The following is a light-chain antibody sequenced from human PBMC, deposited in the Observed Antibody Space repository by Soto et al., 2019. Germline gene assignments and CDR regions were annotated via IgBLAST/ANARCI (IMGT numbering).Light chain of an antibody. CDR2: GAS. CDR1: QSVRSK. CDR3: QHYSTWRWT. J-gene: IGKJ1*01. V-gene: IGKV3-15*01. Sequence: EIVMTQSPATLSVSPGERATLSCRASQSVRSKLAWYQQKPGQGPRLLIYGASTRATGIPARFSGSGSGTEFTLTISSLQSEDFAVYYCQHYSTWRWTFGQGTKVEIK.